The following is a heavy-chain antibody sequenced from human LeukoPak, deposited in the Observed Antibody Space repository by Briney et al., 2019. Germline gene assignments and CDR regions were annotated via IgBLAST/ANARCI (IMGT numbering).Heavy chain of an antibody. CDR2: MNPNSGNT. Sequence: ASVTVSCKASGYTFTSYDINWVRQATGQGLEWMGWMNPNSGNTGYAQKFQGRVTMTRNTSISTAYMELSSLRSEDTAVYYCARGRGSRRYNWFDPWGQGTLVTVSS. CDR1: GYTFTSYD. D-gene: IGHD3-10*01. V-gene: IGHV1-8*01. CDR3: ARGRGSRRYNWFDP. J-gene: IGHJ5*02.